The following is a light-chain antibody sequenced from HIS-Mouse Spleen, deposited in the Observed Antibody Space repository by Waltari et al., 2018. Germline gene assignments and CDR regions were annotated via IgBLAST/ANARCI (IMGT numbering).Light chain of an antibody. CDR3: QQYYSTPYT. CDR1: HGVLYSSNNKNY. J-gene: IGKJ2*01. V-gene: IGKV4-1*01. CDR2: WAS. Sequence: DIVMTQSPDSLAVSLGERAPINCKSSHGVLYSSNNKNYLAWYQQKPGQPPKLLIYWASTRESGVPDRFSGSGSGTDFTLTISSLQAEDVAVYYCQQYYSTPYTFGQGTKLEIK.